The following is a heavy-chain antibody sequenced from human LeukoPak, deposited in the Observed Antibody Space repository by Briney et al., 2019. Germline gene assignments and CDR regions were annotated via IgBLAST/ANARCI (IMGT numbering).Heavy chain of an antibody. J-gene: IGHJ3*02. CDR1: GFTFSTYW. Sequence: PGGSLRLSCAASGFTFSTYWMNWVRQAPGKGLEWVANIKYDGSEKYYVDSVKGRFTISRDNAENSLHLQMNSLRAEDTAVYYCASDSVRGRPFVAFDIWGQGTMVTVSS. D-gene: IGHD3-10*01. CDR3: ASDSVRGRPFVAFDI. CDR2: IKYDGSEK. V-gene: IGHV3-7*01.